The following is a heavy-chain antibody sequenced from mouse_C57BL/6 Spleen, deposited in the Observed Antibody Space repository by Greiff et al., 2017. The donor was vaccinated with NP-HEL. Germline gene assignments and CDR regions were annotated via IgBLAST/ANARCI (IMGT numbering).Heavy chain of an antibody. CDR3: NVPYSYFDY. V-gene: IGHV14-4*02. Sequence: EVQLQQSGAELVRPGASVKLSCTASGFNITDYYMHWVKQRPEQGLEWIGWIDPENGDTEYAPKFQGKATMTADTSSNTAYLQLSSLTSEDTAVYYCNVPYSYFDYWGKGTTLTVSS. D-gene: IGHD1-1*01. J-gene: IGHJ2*01. CDR1: GFNITDYY. CDR2: IDPENGDT.